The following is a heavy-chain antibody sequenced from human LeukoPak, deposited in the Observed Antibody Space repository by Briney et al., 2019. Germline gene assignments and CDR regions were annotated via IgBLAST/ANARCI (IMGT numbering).Heavy chain of an antibody. V-gene: IGHV3-30*02. CDR3: AKDRSRYYYDSSGFSFDY. D-gene: IGHD3-22*01. J-gene: IGHJ4*02. CDR1: GFTFSSYG. Sequence: GGSLRLSCAASGFTFSSYGMHWVRQAPGKGLEWVAFIRYDGSNKYYADSVKGRFTISRDNSKNTLYLQMNSLRAEDTAVYYCAKDRSRYYYDSSGFSFDYWGQGTLATVSS. CDR2: IRYDGSNK.